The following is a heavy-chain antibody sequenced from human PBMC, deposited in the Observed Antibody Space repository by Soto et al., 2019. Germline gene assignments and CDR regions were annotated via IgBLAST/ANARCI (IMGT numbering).Heavy chain of an antibody. J-gene: IGHJ6*02. CDR3: ARRGSSYYYYGMDV. Sequence: SETLSLTCTVSGGSISSYYWSWIRQPPGRGLEWIGYIYYSGSTNYNPSLKSRVTISVDTSKNQFSLKLSSVTAADTAVYYCARRGSSYYYYGMDVWGQGTTVTV. V-gene: IGHV4-59*01. CDR1: GGSISSYY. CDR2: IYYSGST.